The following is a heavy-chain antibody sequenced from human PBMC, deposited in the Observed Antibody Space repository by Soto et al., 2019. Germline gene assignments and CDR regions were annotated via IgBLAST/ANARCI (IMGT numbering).Heavy chain of an antibody. CDR2: IIPIFGTA. CDR1: GGTFSSYA. Sequence: QVQLVQSGAEVKKPGSSVTVSCKASGGTFSSYAITWGRQAPGQGLEWMGGIIPIFGTANYAQKFQGRVTITADESLTTAYMELSSLRSEDTAVYYCARDFPSSSSDPWGQGTLVTVSS. J-gene: IGHJ5*02. CDR3: ARDFPSSSSDP. V-gene: IGHV1-69*01.